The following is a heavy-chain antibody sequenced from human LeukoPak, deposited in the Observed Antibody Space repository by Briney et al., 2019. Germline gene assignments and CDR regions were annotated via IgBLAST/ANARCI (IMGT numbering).Heavy chain of an antibody. CDR1: GFTFSGSA. J-gene: IGHJ4*02. V-gene: IGHV3-73*01. CDR2: IRSKANSYAT. CDR3: TRVDTAMVTSFDY. Sequence: AGGSLRLSCAASGFTFSGSAMHWVRQASGKGLEWVGRIRSKANSYATAYAASVKGRFTISRDDSKNTAYLQMNSLKTEDTAVYYCTRVDTAMVTSFDYWGQGTLVTVSS. D-gene: IGHD5-18*01.